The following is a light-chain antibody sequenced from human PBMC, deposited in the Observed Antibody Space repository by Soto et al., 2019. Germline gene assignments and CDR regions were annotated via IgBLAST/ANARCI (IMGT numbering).Light chain of an antibody. CDR3: AAWDDSLSGFYV. Sequence: QSVLTQSPSASGTPGQTVTISCSGSSGTNYVYWYQQLPGTAPKLLIYRNNQRPSAVPDRFSGSKSGTSASLAISGLRSEDEADYYCAAWDDSLSGFYVSGTGSKVTV. CDR1: SGTNY. J-gene: IGLJ1*01. V-gene: IGLV1-47*01. CDR2: RNN.